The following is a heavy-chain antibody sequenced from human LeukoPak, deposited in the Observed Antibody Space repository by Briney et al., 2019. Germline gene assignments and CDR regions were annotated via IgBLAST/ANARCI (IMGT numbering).Heavy chain of an antibody. CDR3: AKGGPTGSNYFDF. J-gene: IGHJ4*02. V-gene: IGHV3-23*01. CDR1: GFTFSSYA. Sequence: GGSLRLSCAASGFTFSSYAMSWVRQAPGKGLEWVSAISGSGGSTYYADSVKGRFTVSRDNSKTTLYLQMNSLRADDTAVYYCAKGGPTGSNYFDFWGQGTLVTVSS. CDR2: ISGSGGST. D-gene: IGHD1-26*01.